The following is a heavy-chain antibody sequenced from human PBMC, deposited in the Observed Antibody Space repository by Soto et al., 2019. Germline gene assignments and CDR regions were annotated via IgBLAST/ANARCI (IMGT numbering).Heavy chain of an antibody. Sequence: PSETLSLTCTVSGGSNSSGGYYWSWIRQHPGKGLEWIGYIYYSGSTYYNPSLKSRVTISVDTSKNQFSLKLSSVTAADTAVYYCARFYMVRGVMGAFDIWGQGTMVTV. CDR3: ARFYMVRGVMGAFDI. J-gene: IGHJ3*02. CDR1: GGSNSSGGYY. CDR2: IYYSGST. V-gene: IGHV4-31*03. D-gene: IGHD3-10*01.